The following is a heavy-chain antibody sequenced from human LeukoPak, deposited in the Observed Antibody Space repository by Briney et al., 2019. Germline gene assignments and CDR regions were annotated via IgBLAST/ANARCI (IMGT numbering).Heavy chain of an antibody. CDR1: GYTFTGYY. D-gene: IGHD2-2*01. Sequence: ASVKVSCKASGYTFTGYYMHWVRQAPGQGLEWMGWINPNSGGTNYAQKFQGWVTMTRDTSISTAYMELSRLRSDDTAVYYCARDPIVVVPAAIHYGMDVWGQGTTVTVSS. J-gene: IGHJ6*02. CDR2: INPNSGGT. V-gene: IGHV1-2*04. CDR3: ARDPIVVVPAAIHYGMDV.